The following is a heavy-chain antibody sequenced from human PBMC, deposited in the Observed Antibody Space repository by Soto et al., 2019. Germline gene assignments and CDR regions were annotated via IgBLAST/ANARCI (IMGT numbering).Heavy chain of an antibody. CDR2: IVVGSGNT. Sequence: SVKVSCKASGFTFTSSAVQWVRQARGQRLEWIGWIVVGSGNTNYAQKFQERVTITRDMSTSTAYMELSSLRSEDTAVYYCAAGPYSSSWSPWFNPWGQGTLVTVSS. CDR3: AAGPYSSSWSPWFNP. D-gene: IGHD6-13*01. V-gene: IGHV1-58*01. CDR1: GFTFTSSA. J-gene: IGHJ5*02.